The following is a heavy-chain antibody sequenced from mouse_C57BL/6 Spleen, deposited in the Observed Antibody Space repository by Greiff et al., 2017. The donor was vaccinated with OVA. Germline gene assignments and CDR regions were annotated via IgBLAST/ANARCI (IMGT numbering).Heavy chain of an antibody. V-gene: IGHV5-4*03. CDR1: GFTFSSYA. J-gene: IGHJ3*01. CDR2: FSDGGSYT. D-gene: IGHD2-4*01. CDR3: ARPMDYDKGFAY. Sequence: EVMLVESGGGLVKPGGSLKLSCAASGFTFSSYAMSWVRQTPEKRLEWVATFSDGGSYTYYPDNVKGRFTISRDNAKNNLYLQMSHLKSEDTAMYYCARPMDYDKGFAYWGQGTLVTVSA.